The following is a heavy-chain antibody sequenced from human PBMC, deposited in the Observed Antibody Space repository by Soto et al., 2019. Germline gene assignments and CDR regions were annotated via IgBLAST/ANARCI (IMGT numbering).Heavy chain of an antibody. D-gene: IGHD6-6*01. V-gene: IGHV4-59*08. Sequence: SETLSLTCTVSGGSISSYYWSWIRQPPGKGLEWIGYIYYSGSTNYNPSLKSRVTISVDTSKNQFSLKLSSVTAADTAVYYCARRSGIAARPFDYWGQGTLVTVSS. CDR3: ARRSGIAARPFDY. J-gene: IGHJ4*02. CDR2: IYYSGST. CDR1: GGSISSYY.